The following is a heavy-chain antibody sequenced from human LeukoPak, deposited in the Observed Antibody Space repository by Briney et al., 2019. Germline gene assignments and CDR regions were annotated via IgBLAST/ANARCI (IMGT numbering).Heavy chain of an antibody. CDR3: AKGTSASCYSSIGY. CDR2: ISGSGDTS. V-gene: IGHV3-23*01. J-gene: IGHJ4*02. Sequence: GGSLRLSCAPSGFTFRNYAMSWVRQAPGKGLEWASVISGSGDTSYYADSVKGRFTISRDNSKNTLSLHMNSLGAEDTALYYCAKGTSASCYSSIGYWGQGTLVTVSS. CDR1: GFTFRNYA. D-gene: IGHD2-15*01.